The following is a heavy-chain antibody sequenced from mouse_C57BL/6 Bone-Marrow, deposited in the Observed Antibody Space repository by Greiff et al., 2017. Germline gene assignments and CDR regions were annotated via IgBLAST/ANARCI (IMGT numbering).Heavy chain of an antibody. D-gene: IGHD1-1*01. Sequence: QVQLQQPGAELVRPGSSVKLSCKASGYTFTSYWMHWVKQRPIQGLEWIGNIDPSDSETHYNQKFKDKATLTVDKSSSTAYMQLSSLTSEDSAVYYGASEATVVASGYFDYWGQGTTLTVSS. CDR1: GYTFTSYW. CDR2: IDPSDSET. V-gene: IGHV1-52*01. J-gene: IGHJ2*01. CDR3: ASEATVVASGYFDY.